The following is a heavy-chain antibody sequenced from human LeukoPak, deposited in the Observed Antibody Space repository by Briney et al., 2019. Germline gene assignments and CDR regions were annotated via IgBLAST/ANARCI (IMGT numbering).Heavy chain of an antibody. CDR2: INTNTGNP. CDR3: ARDLVVAATWLHWFDP. J-gene: IGHJ5*02. CDR1: GYTFTSYA. Sequence: ASVKVSCKASGYTFTSYAMNWVRQAPGQGLEWMGWINTNTGNPTYAQGFTGRFVFSLDTSVSTAYLQISSLKAEDTAVYYCARDLVVAATWLHWFDPWGQGTLVTVSS. D-gene: IGHD2-15*01. V-gene: IGHV7-4-1*02.